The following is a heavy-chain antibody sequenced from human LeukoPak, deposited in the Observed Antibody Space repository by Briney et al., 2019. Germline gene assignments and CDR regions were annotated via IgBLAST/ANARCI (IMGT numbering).Heavy chain of an antibody. Sequence: GGSLRLSCAASGFTFRSYAMHWVRQAPGKGLGWVAGVSSDGSIKFYPDSVKGRFTISRDNSIKTLYLQMNSLTTEDTAVYYCARGRGSCSKTTCSNDYWGQGSLVTVSS. D-gene: IGHD2-2*01. J-gene: IGHJ4*02. CDR2: VSSDGSIK. CDR1: GFTFRSYA. V-gene: IGHV3-30-3*01. CDR3: ARGRGSCSKTTCSNDY.